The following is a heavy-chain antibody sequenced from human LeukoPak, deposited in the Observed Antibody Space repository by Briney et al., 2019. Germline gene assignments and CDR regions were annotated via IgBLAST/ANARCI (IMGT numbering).Heavy chain of an antibody. CDR1: GFTFSTYT. CDR2: ISSRSSYI. J-gene: IGHJ4*02. CDR3: AKGNGDYLDY. Sequence: GGSLRLSCAASGFTFSTYTMSWVRQAPGKGLEWVSCISSRSSYIYYADSVKGRFTISRDNSKNTLYLQVNSLRAEDTAVYYCAKGNGDYLDYWGQGTLVTVSS. V-gene: IGHV3-21*04. D-gene: IGHD1-1*01.